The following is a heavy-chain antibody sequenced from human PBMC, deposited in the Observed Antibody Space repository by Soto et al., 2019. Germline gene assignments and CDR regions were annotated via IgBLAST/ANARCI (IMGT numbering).Heavy chain of an antibody. D-gene: IGHD2-15*01. CDR3: ARPTSLGGNPFDY. CDR1: GFTFSSYW. Sequence: GGSLRLSCAASGFTFSSYWMHWVRQAPGKGLVWVSRINSDGSSTIYADSVKGRFTISRDNAKNTLYLQMNSLRAEDTAVYYCARPTSLGGNPFDYWGQGALVTVSS. CDR2: INSDGSST. V-gene: IGHV3-74*01. J-gene: IGHJ4*02.